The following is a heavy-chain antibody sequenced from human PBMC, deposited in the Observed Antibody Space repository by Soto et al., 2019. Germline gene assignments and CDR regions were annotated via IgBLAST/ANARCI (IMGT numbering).Heavy chain of an antibody. Sequence: QLQLQESGPGLVKPSETLSLTCTVSGGSISSSTSYWGWIRQPPVKGLEWIGNVYNGGNAHYNPSLKSRVTISVDTSKNQFSLKLRSMTAADTAVYYCARLTATGTYSDAFDIWGQGTMVTVSS. CDR2: VYNGGNA. J-gene: IGHJ3*02. V-gene: IGHV4-39*01. CDR3: ARLTATGTYSDAFDI. D-gene: IGHD3-9*01. CDR1: GGSISSSTSY.